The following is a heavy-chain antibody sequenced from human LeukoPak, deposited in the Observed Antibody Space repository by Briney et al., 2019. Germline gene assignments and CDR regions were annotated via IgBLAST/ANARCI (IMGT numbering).Heavy chain of an antibody. D-gene: IGHD6-19*01. Sequence: PGGSLRLSCAASGFTFSNYGMSWVRQAPGKGLEWVSSISASGGSTYYANSVKGRFTISRDNSKNTLYLQMNSLRAEDTAVYYCARGTLYSNGLTELFYWGQGTLVTVSS. CDR3: ARGTLYSNGLTELFY. CDR2: ISASGGST. J-gene: IGHJ4*02. V-gene: IGHV3-23*01. CDR1: GFTFSNYG.